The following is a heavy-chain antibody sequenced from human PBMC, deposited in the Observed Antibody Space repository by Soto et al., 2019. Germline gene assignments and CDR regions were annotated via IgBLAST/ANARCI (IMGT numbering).Heavy chain of an antibody. V-gene: IGHV1-69*06. Sequence: SVKVSCKASGGTFSSSAISWVRQAPGQGLEWMGGIIPIFGTANYAQKFQGRVTITADKSTSTAYMELSSLRSEDTAVYYCATTLGWPYYDSSGYYYRTDYWGQGTLVTVST. D-gene: IGHD3-22*01. CDR3: ATTLGWPYYDSSGYYYRTDY. CDR1: GGTFSSSA. CDR2: IIPIFGTA. J-gene: IGHJ4*02.